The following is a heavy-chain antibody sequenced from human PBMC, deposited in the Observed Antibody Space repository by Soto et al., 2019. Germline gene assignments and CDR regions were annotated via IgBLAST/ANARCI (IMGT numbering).Heavy chain of an antibody. J-gene: IGHJ6*03. CDR3: ARHPYCSGGSCYPSDYYYYMDV. D-gene: IGHD2-15*01. V-gene: IGHV5-51*01. CDR2: IYPGDSDT. CDR1: GYSFTSYW. Sequence: PGESLKISCKGSGYSFTSYWIGWVRQMPWKGLEWMGIIYPGDSDTRYSPSFQGQVTISADKSISTAYLQWSSLKASDTAMYYCARHPYCSGGSCYPSDYYYYMDVWGKGTTVTVSS.